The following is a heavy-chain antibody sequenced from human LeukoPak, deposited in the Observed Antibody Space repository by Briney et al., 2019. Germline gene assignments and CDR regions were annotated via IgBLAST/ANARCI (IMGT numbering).Heavy chain of an antibody. CDR1: GFTFSSYV. CDR2: ISGSGGST. J-gene: IGHJ4*02. D-gene: IGHD1-26*01. CDR3: AKDRGGSYLDFDY. Sequence: GGPLRLSCGASGFTFSSYVMSGLRQATGRAVECVSAISGSGGSTYYADSVKGRFTISRDNSKNTLYLQMNSLRAEDTAVYYCAKDRGGSYLDFDYWGQETLVTVSS. V-gene: IGHV3-23*01.